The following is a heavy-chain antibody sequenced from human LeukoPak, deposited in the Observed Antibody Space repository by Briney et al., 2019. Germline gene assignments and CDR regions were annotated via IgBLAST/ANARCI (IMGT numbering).Heavy chain of an antibody. Sequence: GGSLRLSCAASGFTFSSYSMNWVRQAPGKGREGVSSISSSSSYIYYADSVKGRFTISRDNAKNSLYLQMNSLRAEDTAVYYCARLATRDYFDYWGQGTLVTVSS. CDR3: ARLATRDYFDY. CDR1: GFTFSSYS. V-gene: IGHV3-21*01. D-gene: IGHD3-3*02. J-gene: IGHJ4*02. CDR2: ISSSSSYI.